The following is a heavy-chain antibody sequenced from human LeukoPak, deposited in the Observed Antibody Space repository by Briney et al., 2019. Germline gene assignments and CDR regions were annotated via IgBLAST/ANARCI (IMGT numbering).Heavy chain of an antibody. J-gene: IGHJ1*01. D-gene: IGHD6-19*01. V-gene: IGHV3-9*03. Sequence: GRSLRLSCAASGFTFDDYAMHWVRQAPGKGLEWVSGISWNSGRIDYADSVKGRFTISRDNAKKSLYLQMNSLRDEDMALYYCAKSSPGYSSGWLQHWGQGTLVTVSS. CDR1: GFTFDDYA. CDR2: ISWNSGRI. CDR3: AKSSPGYSSGWLQH.